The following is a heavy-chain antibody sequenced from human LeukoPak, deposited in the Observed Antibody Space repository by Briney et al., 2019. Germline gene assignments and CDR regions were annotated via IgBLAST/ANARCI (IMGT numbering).Heavy chain of an antibody. J-gene: IGHJ3*01. CDR2: IDPDGSVA. Sequence: TGGSLRLSCEASGFTLSNHWMHWVRQAPGKGLVWVAHIDPDGSVANYGDSVKGRFTISRDNAKNTLYLQMDSLRAEDTAVYYCARELGRGGSAFDVWGKGTMVTVSS. CDR1: GFTLSNHW. D-gene: IGHD3-16*01. V-gene: IGHV3-74*01. CDR3: ARELGRGGSAFDV.